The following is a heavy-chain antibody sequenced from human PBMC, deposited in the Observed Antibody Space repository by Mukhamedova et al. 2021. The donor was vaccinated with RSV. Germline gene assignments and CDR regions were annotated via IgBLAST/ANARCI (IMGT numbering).Heavy chain of an antibody. J-gene: IGHJ3*02. D-gene: IGHD1-7*01. CDR3: ARGGYNWNYVFAFDI. Sequence: DGSNKYYADSVKGRFTISRDNSKNTLYLQMNSLRAEDTAVYYCARGGYNWNYVFAFDIWGQGTMVTVSS. CDR2: DGSNK. V-gene: IGHV3-30-3*01.